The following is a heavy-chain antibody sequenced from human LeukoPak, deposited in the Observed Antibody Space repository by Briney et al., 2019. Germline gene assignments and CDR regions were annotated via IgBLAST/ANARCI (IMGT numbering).Heavy chain of an antibody. CDR3: AKVWAGSTGYYFGY. CDR2: ISGSGGVT. D-gene: IGHD3-22*01. V-gene: IGHV3-23*01. Sequence: GRSLRLSCAASGFTFSSYAMGWVRQAPGKGLEWVSAISGSGGVTYYADSVQGRFTISRDNSKDTLYLQMNSLRAEDTAVFYCAKVWAGSTGYYFGYWGQGTLVTVSS. J-gene: IGHJ4*02. CDR1: GFTFSSYA.